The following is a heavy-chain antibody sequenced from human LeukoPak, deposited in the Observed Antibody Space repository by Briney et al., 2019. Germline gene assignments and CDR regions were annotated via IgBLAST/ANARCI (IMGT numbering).Heavy chain of an antibody. D-gene: IGHD3-3*01. J-gene: IGHJ4*02. CDR3: ARGAEYYAIWRGYAGYSDY. CDR2: ISHRGST. Sequence: SETLSLTCTVSGYSISNGYYWGWIRQPPGEGLEWVGSISHRGSTYYNPSLRSRITISLDRSKQKFSLKLTSVTAADTAVYFCARGAEYYAIWRGYAGYSDYWGQGISVTVSS. CDR1: GYSISNGYY. V-gene: IGHV4-38-2*02.